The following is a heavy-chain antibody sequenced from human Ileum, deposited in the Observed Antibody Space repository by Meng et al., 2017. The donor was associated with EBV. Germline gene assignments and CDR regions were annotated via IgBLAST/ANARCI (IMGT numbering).Heavy chain of an antibody. J-gene: IGHJ5*02. CDR2: ISAYNGNT. CDR3: ARNRPRGVATGANWFDP. Sequence: QLQLMQSGXEVKKXXXSVRVSGXASGYTFTHHGISWIRQAPGQGLEWMGWISAYNGNTNYAQKLQGRVTMTTDTSTSTAYMELRSLRSDDTAVYYCARNRPRGVATGANWFDPWGQGTLVTVSS. CDR1: GYTFTHHG. D-gene: IGHD5-12*01. V-gene: IGHV1-18*01.